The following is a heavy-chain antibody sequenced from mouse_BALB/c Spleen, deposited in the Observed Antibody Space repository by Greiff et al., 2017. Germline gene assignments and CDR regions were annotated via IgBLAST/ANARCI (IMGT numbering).Heavy chain of an antibody. CDR2: IWAGGST. V-gene: IGHV2-9*02. Sequence: VQRVESGPGLVAPSQSLSITCTVSGFSLTSYGVHWVRQPPGKGLEWLGVIWAGGSTNYNSALMSRLSISKDNSKSQVFLKMNSLQTDDTAMYYCAREEPAWFAYWGQGTLVTVSA. CDR3: AREEPAWFAY. CDR1: GFSLTSYG. J-gene: IGHJ3*01.